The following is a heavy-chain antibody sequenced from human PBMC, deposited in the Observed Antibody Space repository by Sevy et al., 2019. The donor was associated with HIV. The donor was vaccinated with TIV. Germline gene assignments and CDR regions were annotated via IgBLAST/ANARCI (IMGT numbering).Heavy chain of an antibody. CDR3: ARRLGAVDDAFDI. Sequence: GGSLRLSCAASGFGVSRSAMNWVRQAPGKGLEWVSAIYSGGTPYYADSVKGRLTISRDNSKNTLYLKMNSLSPEDTAVYYCARRLGAVDDAFDIWGQGTMVTVSS. D-gene: IGHD1-26*01. CDR1: GFGVSRSA. CDR2: IYSGGTP. J-gene: IGHJ3*02. V-gene: IGHV3-53*01.